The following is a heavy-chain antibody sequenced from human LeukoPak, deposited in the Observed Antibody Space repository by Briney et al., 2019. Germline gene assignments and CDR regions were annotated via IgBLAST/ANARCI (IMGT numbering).Heavy chain of an antibody. D-gene: IGHD1-26*01. CDR1: GFTVSSNY. Sequence: GGSLRLSCAASGFTVSSNYMSWVRQAPGKGLEWASVIYSGGSTYYADSVKGRFTISRDNSKNTLYLQMNSLRAEDTAVYYCASGGLVGATDFDYWGQGTLVTVSS. CDR3: ASGGLVGATDFDY. J-gene: IGHJ4*02. V-gene: IGHV3-66*01. CDR2: IYSGGST.